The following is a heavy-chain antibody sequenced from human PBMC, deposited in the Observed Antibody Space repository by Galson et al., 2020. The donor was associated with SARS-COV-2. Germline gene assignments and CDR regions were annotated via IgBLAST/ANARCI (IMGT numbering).Heavy chain of an antibody. V-gene: IGHV3-21*06. D-gene: IGHD6-19*01. CDR2: IRSESKYI. Sequence: GGSLTLSCAASGFTFSHYSMNWVRQAPGKGLESVSSIRSESKYIYYADSVKGRFTTSRDNAKSSLYLETDSLRVEDTAVYYCARDDEGSGWYVDYWGQGTLVTVPP. CDR3: ARDDEGSGWYVDY. CDR1: GFTFSHYS. J-gene: IGHJ4*02.